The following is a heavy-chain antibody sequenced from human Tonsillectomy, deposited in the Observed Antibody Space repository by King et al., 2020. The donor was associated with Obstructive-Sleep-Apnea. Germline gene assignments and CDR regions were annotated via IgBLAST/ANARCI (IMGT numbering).Heavy chain of an antibody. CDR1: GYTFTSYG. V-gene: IGHV1-18*01. CDR3: ARELGDILTGYYPLNFDY. Sequence: QLVQSGAEVKKPGASVKVSCKASGYTFTSYGITWVRQAPGQGLEWMGWISAYNGNTNYAQKLQGRVTMTTDTSTSTAYMELRSLRSDDTAVYYCARELGDILTGYYPLNFDYWGQGTLVTVSS. J-gene: IGHJ4*02. CDR2: ISAYNGNT. D-gene: IGHD3-9*01.